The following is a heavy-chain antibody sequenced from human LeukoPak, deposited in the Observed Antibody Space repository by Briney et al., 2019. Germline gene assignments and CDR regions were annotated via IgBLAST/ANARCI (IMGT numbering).Heavy chain of an antibody. CDR2: IKQDGSEK. V-gene: IGHV3-7*01. Sequence: GGSLRLSRAASGFTFSSYWMSWVRQAPGKGLEWVANIKQDGSEKYYVDSVKGRFTISRDNAKNSLYLQMNSLRAEDTAVYYCARDWNQWLASHFDYWGQGTLVTVSS. J-gene: IGHJ4*02. D-gene: IGHD6-19*01. CDR1: GFTFSSYW. CDR3: ARDWNQWLASHFDY.